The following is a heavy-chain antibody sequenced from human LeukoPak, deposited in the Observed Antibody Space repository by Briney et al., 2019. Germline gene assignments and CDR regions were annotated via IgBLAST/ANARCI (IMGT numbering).Heavy chain of an antibody. CDR3: ARSEKMDY. Sequence: PGGSLRLSCTASGFTFGDYAMSWFRQAPGKGLEWIGSIYHSGSTYYNPSLKSRVTMSVDTSKNQFSLKLSSVTAADTAVYYCARSEKMDYWGQGTLVTVSS. J-gene: IGHJ4*02. V-gene: IGHV4-38-2*02. CDR1: GFTFGDYA. CDR2: IYHSGST.